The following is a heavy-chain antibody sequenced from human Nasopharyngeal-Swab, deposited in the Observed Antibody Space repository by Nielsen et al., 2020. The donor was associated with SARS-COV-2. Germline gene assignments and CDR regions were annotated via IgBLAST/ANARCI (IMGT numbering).Heavy chain of an antibody. D-gene: IGHD1-26*01. CDR2: ISGSGGST. CDR3: AKVSWEWELLRWYFDY. CDR1: GFTFSSYW. V-gene: IGHV3-23*01. J-gene: IGHJ4*02. Sequence: GGSLRLSCAASGFTFSSYWMSWVRQAPGKGLEWVSAISGSGGSTYYADSVKGRFTISRDNSKNTLYLQMNSLRAEDTAVYYCAKVSWEWELLRWYFDYWGQGTLVTVSS.